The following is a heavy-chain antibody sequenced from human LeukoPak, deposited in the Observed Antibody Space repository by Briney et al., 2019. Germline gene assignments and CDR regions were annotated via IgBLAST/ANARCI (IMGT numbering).Heavy chain of an antibody. Sequence: ASVKVSCKASGYTFTSYYMHWVRQAPGQGLEWMGIINPSGGSTSYAQKFQVRVTMTRDTSTSTVYMELSSLRSEDTAVYYCARDPDILPGPYYFDYWGQGTLVTVSS. J-gene: IGHJ4*02. CDR1: GYTFTSYY. V-gene: IGHV1-46*01. CDR2: INPSGGST. CDR3: ARDPDILPGPYYFDY. D-gene: IGHD3-9*01.